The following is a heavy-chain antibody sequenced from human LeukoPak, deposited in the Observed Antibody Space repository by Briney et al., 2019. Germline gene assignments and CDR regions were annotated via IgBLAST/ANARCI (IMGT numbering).Heavy chain of an antibody. V-gene: IGHV1-2*02. J-gene: IGHJ4*02. CDR1: GFTFTGYY. D-gene: IGHD3-10*01. CDR2: INPNSGGT. CDR3: ARGPRYGSGNYYNNY. Sequence: ASVKVSCKASGFTFTGYYIYWLRQAPGQGLEWMGWINPNSGGTNYALKFQGRVTMTRDTSISTAYMELSRLRSDDTAVYDCARGPRYGSGNYYNNYWGQGTLVTVSS.